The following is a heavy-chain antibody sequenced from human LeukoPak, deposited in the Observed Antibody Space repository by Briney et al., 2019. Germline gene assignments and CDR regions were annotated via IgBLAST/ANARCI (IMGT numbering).Heavy chain of an antibody. CDR2: ISTSSSYT. Sequence: PGGSLRLSCAASGFTFSDYYMSWIRQAPGNGLEWVSYISTSSSYTNYADSVKGRFTISRDNAKNSLFLQMNSLRAEDTAVYYCARHLGSGWYGAVDYWGQGTLVTVSS. J-gene: IGHJ4*02. V-gene: IGHV3-11*03. CDR3: ARHLGSGWYGAVDY. D-gene: IGHD6-19*01. CDR1: GFTFSDYY.